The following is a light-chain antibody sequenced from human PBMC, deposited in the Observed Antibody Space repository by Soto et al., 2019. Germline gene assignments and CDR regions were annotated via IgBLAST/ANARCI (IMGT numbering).Light chain of an antibody. V-gene: IGKV1-39*01. Sequence: DIQMTQSPSSLSASVGDRVTITCRTSQSIANYLNWYQQKPGKAPNLLIYAAFSLQSGVPSRFSGGGSGTEFTLTINSLQPEDFATYYCQHYNSYSEAFGQGTKVDIK. J-gene: IGKJ1*01. CDR1: QSIANY. CDR3: QHYNSYSEA. CDR2: AAF.